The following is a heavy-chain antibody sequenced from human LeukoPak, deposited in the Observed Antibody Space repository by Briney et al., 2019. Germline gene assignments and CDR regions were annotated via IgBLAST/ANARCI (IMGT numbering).Heavy chain of an antibody. Sequence: SETLFLTCAVSGYSISSGYYWGWIRQPPGKGLEWIGSIYHSGSTYYNPSLKSRFTISVDTSKNQFSLKLSSVTAADTAVYYCARGSSSWYGGEYNWFDPWGQGTLVTVSS. J-gene: IGHJ5*02. CDR2: IYHSGST. CDR1: GYSISSGYY. D-gene: IGHD6-13*01. CDR3: ARGSSSWYGGEYNWFDP. V-gene: IGHV4-38-2*01.